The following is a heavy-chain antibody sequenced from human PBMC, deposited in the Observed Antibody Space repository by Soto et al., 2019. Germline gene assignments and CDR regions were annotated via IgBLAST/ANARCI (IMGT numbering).Heavy chain of an antibody. J-gene: IGHJ6*02. CDR1: GFTFSSYA. D-gene: IGHD6-19*01. CDR3: AREGQWLVRRGEYYYYGMDV. CDR2: ISYDGSNK. V-gene: IGHV3-30-3*01. Sequence: QVQLVESGGGVVQPGRSLRLSCAASGFTFSSYAMHWVRQAPGKGLEWVAVISYDGSNKYYADSVKGRFTISRDNSKNTLYLQMNSLRAGDTAVYYCAREGQWLVRRGEYYYYGMDVWGQGTTVTVSS.